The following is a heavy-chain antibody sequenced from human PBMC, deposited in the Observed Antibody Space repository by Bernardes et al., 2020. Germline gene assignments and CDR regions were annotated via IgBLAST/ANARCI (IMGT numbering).Heavy chain of an antibody. CDR3: ARRRLRLDWFDP. J-gene: IGHJ5*02. V-gene: IGHV4-39*01. CDR2: IYYSGST. CDR1: GGSISSSSYY. D-gene: IGHD3-9*01. Sequence: TLSLTCTVSGGSISSSSYYWGWIRQPPGKGLEWIGSIYYSGSTYYNPSLKSRVTISVDTSKNQFSLKLSSVTAADTAVYYCARRRLRLDWFDPWGQGTLVTVSS.